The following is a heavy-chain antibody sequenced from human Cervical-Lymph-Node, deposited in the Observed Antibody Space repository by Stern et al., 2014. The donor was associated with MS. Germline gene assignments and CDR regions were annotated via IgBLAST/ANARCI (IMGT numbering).Heavy chain of an antibody. CDR1: GFSLSNARMG. V-gene: IGHV2-26*01. D-gene: IGHD2-15*01. CDR2: LFSNDEK. CDR3: ARIRAGYCSGGSCYDAFDI. J-gene: IGHJ3*02. Sequence: QVTLKESGPVLVKPTETLTLTCTVSGFSLSNARMGVSWIRQPPGKAMEWLSHLFSNDEKSYSTSLKSRLTISKDTSKSQVVLTMTNMDPVDTATYYCARIRAGYCSGGSCYDAFDIWGQGTMVTVSS.